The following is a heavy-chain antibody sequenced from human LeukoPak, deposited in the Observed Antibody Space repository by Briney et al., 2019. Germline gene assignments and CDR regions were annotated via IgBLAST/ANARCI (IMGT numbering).Heavy chain of an antibody. V-gene: IGHV3-23*01. D-gene: IGHD3-22*01. CDR3: ARDHRSYYDVSGDYYFDY. CDR2: ITGSSTWT. CDR1: GFTFRTYG. Sequence: GGSLRLSCEVSGFTFRTYGMTWVRQAPGQGLEWVSGITGSSTWTYYANSVKGRFTISRDNSKNTLYLQMNSLRADDTAVYYCARDHRSYYDVSGDYYFDYWGQGTLVTVSS. J-gene: IGHJ4*02.